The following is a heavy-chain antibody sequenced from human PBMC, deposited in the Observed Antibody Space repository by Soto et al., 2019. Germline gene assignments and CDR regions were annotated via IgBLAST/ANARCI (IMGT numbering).Heavy chain of an antibody. Sequence: GGSLRLSCAASGFTFSNAWMSWVRQAPGKGLEWVGRIKSKTDGGTTDYAAPVKCRFTISKDASKNTLYLQMNSLKTEDTVVYYCTTDRTKNSYFQHWGQGTLVTVSS. V-gene: IGHV3-15*01. D-gene: IGHD1-7*01. CDR2: IKSKTDGGTT. CDR3: TTDRTKNSYFQH. CDR1: GFTFSNAW. J-gene: IGHJ1*01.